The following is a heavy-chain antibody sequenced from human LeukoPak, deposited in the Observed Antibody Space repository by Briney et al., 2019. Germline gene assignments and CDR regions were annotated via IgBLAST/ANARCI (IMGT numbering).Heavy chain of an antibody. CDR1: GSTFSNYW. CDR2: ISTDGSDT. J-gene: IGHJ4*02. Sequence: TGGSLRLSCVVSGSTFSNYWMHWVRQAPGKGLVWVSRISTDGSDTSYVDSVRGRFTVSRDNAKNTLYLQMNSLRSEDTAVYYCTRRGEDGFGYRYWGQGTLVTVSS. D-gene: IGHD5-12*01. CDR3: TRRGEDGFGYRY. V-gene: IGHV3-74*01.